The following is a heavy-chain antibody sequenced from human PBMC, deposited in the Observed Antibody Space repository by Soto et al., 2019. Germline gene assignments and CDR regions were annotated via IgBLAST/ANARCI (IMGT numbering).Heavy chain of an antibody. CDR3: ARGHFGLDV. CDR2: IKPDGSEK. Sequence: GWSLRLSCVASGFPFSPHWITWVRQGPGTGLEWVAHIKPDGSEKSYVDSMKGRLTISRDNAKNSVYLQMESLSAEDPAVYYCARGHFGLDVWGQGTTVTVSS. CDR1: GFPFSPHW. D-gene: IGHD3-10*01. J-gene: IGHJ6*02. V-gene: IGHV3-7*03.